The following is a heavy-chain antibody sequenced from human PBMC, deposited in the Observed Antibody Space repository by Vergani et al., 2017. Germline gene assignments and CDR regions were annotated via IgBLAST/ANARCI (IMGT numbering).Heavy chain of an antibody. CDR1: GGSISSGSYY. CDR3: ARERSYCTNGVCYAVGGDY. D-gene: IGHD2-8*01. J-gene: IGHJ4*02. Sequence: QVQLQESGPGLVKPSQTLSLTCTVSGGSISSGSYYWTWIRQPAGKGLEWIGRIDSTGSTNYNPSLNGRVTISVDTSKNQFSLKLSSVTAADTAVYYCARERSYCTNGVCYAVGGDYWGQGTLVTVSS. V-gene: IGHV4-61*02. CDR2: IDSTGST.